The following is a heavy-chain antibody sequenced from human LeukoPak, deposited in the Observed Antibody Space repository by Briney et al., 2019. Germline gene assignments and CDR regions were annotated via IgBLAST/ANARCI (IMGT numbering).Heavy chain of an antibody. J-gene: IGHJ4*02. CDR1: GYAFTGYY. V-gene: IGHV1-2*02. Sequence: ASAKVSCKASGYAFTGYYMHWVRQAPGQGLEWMGWINPNSGGTNYAQKFQGRVTMTRDTSISTAYMELSRLRSDDTAVYYCARVGYYYDSSGYYYGDYWGQGTLVTVSS. CDR3: ARVGYYYDSSGYYYGDY. CDR2: INPNSGGT. D-gene: IGHD3-22*01.